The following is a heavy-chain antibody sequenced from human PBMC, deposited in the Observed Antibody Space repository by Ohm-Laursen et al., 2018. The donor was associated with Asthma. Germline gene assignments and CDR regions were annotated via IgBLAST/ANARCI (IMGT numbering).Heavy chain of an antibody. CDR2: ISGSGGST. V-gene: IGHV3-23*01. J-gene: IGHJ2*01. CDR1: GFTFSSYA. D-gene: IGHD3-3*01. Sequence: GSLRLSCSASGFTFSSYAMSWVRQAPGKGLEWVSAISGSGGSTYYADSVKGRFTISRDNSKNTLYLQMNSLRAEDTAVYYCAKEVDDFDYWYFDLWGRGTLVTVSP. CDR3: AKEVDDFDYWYFDL.